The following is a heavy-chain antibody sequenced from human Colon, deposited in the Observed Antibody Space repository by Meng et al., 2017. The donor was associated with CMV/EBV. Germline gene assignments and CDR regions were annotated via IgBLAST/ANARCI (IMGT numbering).Heavy chain of an antibody. Sequence: GESLKISCAGSGFIFSNYAMNWVRQAPGKGLEWVSGIRGDDGRTFYAGSVKGRFTIFRDDSKKMVYLEMNGLRGEDTAIYYCAKAIDFDSWGQGTLVTVSS. CDR1: GFIFSNYA. CDR3: AKAIDFDS. V-gene: IGHV3-23*01. D-gene: IGHD2/OR15-2a*01. CDR2: IRGDDGRT. J-gene: IGHJ4*02.